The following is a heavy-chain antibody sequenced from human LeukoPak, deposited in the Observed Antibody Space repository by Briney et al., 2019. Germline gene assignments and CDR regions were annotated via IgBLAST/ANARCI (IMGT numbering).Heavy chain of an antibody. CDR1: GDSISSGYYY. CDR3: ARENWTGLFGRAHDY. CDR2: IYTSGST. V-gene: IGHV4-61*09. D-gene: IGHD3/OR15-3a*01. J-gene: IGHJ4*02. Sequence: SETLSLTCTVSGDSISSGYYYWSWIRQPAGKGLEWIGHIYTSGSTNYNPSLKSRVTISVDTSKNQFSLKLSSVTAADTAVYYCARENWTGLFGRAHDYWGQGTLVTVSS.